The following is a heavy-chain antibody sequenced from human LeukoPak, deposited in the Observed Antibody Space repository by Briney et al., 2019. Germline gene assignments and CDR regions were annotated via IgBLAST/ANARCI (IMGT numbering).Heavy chain of an antibody. CDR2: IYYRGST. CDR1: GGSISSDC. D-gene: IGHD2-15*01. V-gene: IGHV4-59*01. Sequence: PSETLSVTCTVSGGSISSDCWSWIRQPPGKGLEWIGYIYYRGSTNYNPSLKSRVTISVDTSKNQFSLKLSSVTAADTAVYYCARDRGYCSGGSCYRWFDPWGQGTLVTVSS. CDR3: ARDRGYCSGGSCYRWFDP. J-gene: IGHJ5*02.